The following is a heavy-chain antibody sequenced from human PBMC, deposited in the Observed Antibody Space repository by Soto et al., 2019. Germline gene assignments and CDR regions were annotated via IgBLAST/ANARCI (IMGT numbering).Heavy chain of an antibody. V-gene: IGHV3-23*01. CDR3: TNGEHALISSFDS. J-gene: IGHJ4*02. CDR1: GFTFSSYA. CDR2: IGVSSSVT. Sequence: EVQMLESGGGLVQPGGSLRLSCAASGFTFSSYAMGWVRQAPGKGLEWVSSIGVSSSVTYYADSVKGRFTISRDDSKNALSLQMNILRADDTAMYFCTNGEHALISSFDSWGQGTLVTVSS. D-gene: IGHD2-21*01.